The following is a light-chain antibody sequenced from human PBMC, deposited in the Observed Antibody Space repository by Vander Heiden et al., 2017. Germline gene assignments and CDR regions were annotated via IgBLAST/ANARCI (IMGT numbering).Light chain of an antibody. CDR1: QSVSSN. V-gene: IGKV3-11*01. CDR2: DAS. J-gene: IGKJ4*01. Sequence: EIVLTQSPATLSLSPGVRATLSCRASQSVSSNLAWYQHKPGQAPRLLIYDASNMATGIPARFSGSGSGTDFTLTISNLEPEDSAVYYCQQRRDWPPTFGGGTKVEIK. CDR3: QQRRDWPPT.